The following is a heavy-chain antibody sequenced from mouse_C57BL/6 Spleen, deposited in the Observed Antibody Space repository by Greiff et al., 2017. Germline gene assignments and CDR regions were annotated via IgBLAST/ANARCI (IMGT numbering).Heavy chain of an antibody. J-gene: IGHJ2*01. CDR1: GYAFSSSW. CDR2: IYPGDGDT. Sequence: QVQLQQSGPELVKPGASVKISCKASGYAFSSSWMNWVKQRPGKGLEWIGRIYPGDGDTNYNGKFKGKATLTADKSSSTAYMQLSSLTSEDSAVYCCASEEDYALDDWGQGTTLTVSS. V-gene: IGHV1-82*01. CDR3: ASEEDYALDD. D-gene: IGHD2-4*01.